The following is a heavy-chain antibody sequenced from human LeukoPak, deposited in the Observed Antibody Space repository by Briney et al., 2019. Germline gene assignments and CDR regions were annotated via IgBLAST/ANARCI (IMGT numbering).Heavy chain of an antibody. CDR2: IHHTGTT. V-gene: IGHV4-31*03. J-gene: IGHJ5*02. CDR1: GGSINTDNYY. D-gene: IGHD3-10*01. CDR3: ARNLVPYFGELDP. Sequence: PSETLSLTCTVSGGSINTDNYYWSWIRQSPVKGLEWIGYIHHTGTTYYNPSLRSRVSISVFTSNNQFSPTLISVTAADTAVYYCARNLVPYFGELDPWGRGTLVTVSS.